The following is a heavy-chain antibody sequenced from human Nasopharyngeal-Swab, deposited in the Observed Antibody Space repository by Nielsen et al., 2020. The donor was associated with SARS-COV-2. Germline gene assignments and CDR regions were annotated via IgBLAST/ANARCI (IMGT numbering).Heavy chain of an antibody. V-gene: IGHV4-34*01. CDR1: GGSFSGYY. Sequence: GSLRLSCAVYGGSFSGYYWSWIRQPPGKGLEWIGEINHSGSTNYNPSLKSRVTISVDTSKNQFSLKLSSVTAADTAVYYCARVVRGGMDVWGKGTTVTVSS. J-gene: IGHJ6*04. D-gene: IGHD3-10*01. CDR3: ARVVRGGMDV. CDR2: INHSGST.